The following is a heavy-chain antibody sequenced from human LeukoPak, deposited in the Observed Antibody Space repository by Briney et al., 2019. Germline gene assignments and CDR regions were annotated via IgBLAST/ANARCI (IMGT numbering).Heavy chain of an antibody. Sequence: ASVKVSCKPAGYTFTGYYMHWVRQAPGQGLEWMGWINPNSGGTNFAQKFQGRVAMTRDTSISTAYMELGSLRSDDTAVYYCARARWQLVRYFDSWGQGALVTVSS. D-gene: IGHD6-6*01. J-gene: IGHJ4*02. V-gene: IGHV1-2*02. CDR1: GYTFTGYY. CDR2: INPNSGGT. CDR3: ARARWQLVRYFDS.